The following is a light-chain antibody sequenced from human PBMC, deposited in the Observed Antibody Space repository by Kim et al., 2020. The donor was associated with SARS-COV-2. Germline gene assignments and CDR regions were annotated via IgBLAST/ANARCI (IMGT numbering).Light chain of an antibody. CDR1: GDKF. Sequence: GDKFASWNKQKQGQSPVLVINQNRRRPSGIPERFSGSNSGNTATLTISGTQAMDEADYFCQTWDTSTVVFGGGTQLTVL. CDR3: QTWDTSTVV. V-gene: IGLV3-1*01. CDR2: QNR. J-gene: IGLJ2*01.